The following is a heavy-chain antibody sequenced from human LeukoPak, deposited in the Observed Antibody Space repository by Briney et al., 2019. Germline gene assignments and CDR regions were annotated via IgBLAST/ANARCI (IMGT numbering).Heavy chain of an antibody. CDR3: ARLAYYDSSGYPE. D-gene: IGHD3-22*01. V-gene: IGHV1-2*02. CDR1: GYTFTGNY. CDR2: INPRSGGT. J-gene: IGHJ4*02. Sequence: ASVKVSCKASGYTFTGNYMHWVRQAPGQGLEWMGWINPRSGGTNYAQKLQGRVTMTTDTSTSTAYMELRSLRSDDTAVYYCARLAYYDSSGYPEWGQGTLVTVSS.